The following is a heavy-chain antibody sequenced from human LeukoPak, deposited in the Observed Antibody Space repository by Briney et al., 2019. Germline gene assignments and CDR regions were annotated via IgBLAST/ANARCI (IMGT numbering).Heavy chain of an antibody. J-gene: IGHJ5*02. CDR3: ARAIVVVITNWFDP. CDR2: IYYSGST. Sequence: PSQTLSLTCTVSGGSISSGDYYWSWIRQPPGKGLEWIGYIYYSGSTYYNPSLKSRVTISVDTSKNQFSPKLSSVTAADTAVYYCARAIVVVITNWFDPWGQGTLVTVSS. V-gene: IGHV4-30-4*01. D-gene: IGHD3-22*01. CDR1: GGSISSGDYY.